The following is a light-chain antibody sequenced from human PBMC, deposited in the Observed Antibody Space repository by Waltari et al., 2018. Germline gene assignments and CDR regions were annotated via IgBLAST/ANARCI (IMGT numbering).Light chain of an antibody. J-gene: IGKJ1*01. CDR2: RTS. Sequence: DVKMTQSPSTLSAYVGDRVNITCRASQSSTNWLAWYQQKPGKAPKLLIYRTSNLESGVPSRFSGSGSGTEFTLTISSLQADDFATYYCQHYGTLWTFGQGTKVEVK. CDR3: QHYGTLWT. CDR1: QSSTNW. V-gene: IGKV1-5*03.